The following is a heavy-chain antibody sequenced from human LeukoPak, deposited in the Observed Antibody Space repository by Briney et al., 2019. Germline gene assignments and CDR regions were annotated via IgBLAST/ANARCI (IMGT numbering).Heavy chain of an antibody. Sequence: SQTLSLTCTVSGGSISSGSYYWSWIRQPAGKGLEWIGRIYTSGSTNYNPSLKSRVTISVDTSTNQFSLKLSSVTAADTAVYYCARDRWSGSSWFDPWGQGTLVTVSS. J-gene: IGHJ5*02. CDR1: GGSISSGSYY. V-gene: IGHV4-61*02. D-gene: IGHD1-26*01. CDR3: ARDRWSGSSWFDP. CDR2: IYTSGST.